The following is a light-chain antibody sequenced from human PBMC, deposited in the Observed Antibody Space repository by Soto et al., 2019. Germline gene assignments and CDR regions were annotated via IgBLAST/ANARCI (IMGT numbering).Light chain of an antibody. CDR1: HDISNY. CDR3: QHYDSLPRFT. CDR2: DAP. J-gene: IGKJ3*01. Sequence: DIQMTPSPCSLSASVGHRVTSTCHASHDISNYLNWYQQQPGKDPKLLIYDAPNWEIGVPSRFSGSGSGADFTFPISSLQLEDVAAYYYQHYDSLPRFTFGPGTKVDIK. V-gene: IGKV1-33*01.